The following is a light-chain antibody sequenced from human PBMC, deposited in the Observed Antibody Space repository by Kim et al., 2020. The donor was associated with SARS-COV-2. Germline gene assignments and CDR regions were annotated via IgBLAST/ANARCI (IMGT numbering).Light chain of an antibody. CDR2: GKN. V-gene: IGLV3-19*01. CDR3: QSRDSTGDDLVV. CDR1: SLRSYY. Sequence: SSELTQDPTVSVALGQTVRITCQGDSLRSYYATWYQQKAGQAPVLVIYGKNNRPSGIPDRFSGSSSGNTASLTITGAQAEDEADYYCQSRDSTGDDLVVFGGGTQLTVL. J-gene: IGLJ2*01.